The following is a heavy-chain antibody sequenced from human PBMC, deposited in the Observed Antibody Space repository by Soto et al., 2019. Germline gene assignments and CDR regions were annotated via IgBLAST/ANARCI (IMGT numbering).Heavy chain of an antibody. Sequence: HPGGSLRLSCAASGFTFSSYSMSWVRQAPGKGLEWVSGFRSGGDDDTTYYADSVRGRFTISRDNSKNTLFLQMNSLRAEDTAIYYCAKKVNYGSGSQFFDYWGQGTLVTVSS. CDR2: FRSGGDDDTT. CDR1: GFTFSSYS. V-gene: IGHV3-23*01. CDR3: AKKVNYGSGSQFFDY. D-gene: IGHD3-10*01. J-gene: IGHJ4*02.